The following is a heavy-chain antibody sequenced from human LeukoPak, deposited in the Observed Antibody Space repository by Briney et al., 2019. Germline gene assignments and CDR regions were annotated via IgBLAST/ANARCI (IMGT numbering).Heavy chain of an antibody. V-gene: IGHV1-18*01. CDR1: GYTFTSYG. CDR3: ARARYSSSRYAEKKYNWFDP. CDR2: ISAYNGNT. J-gene: IGHJ5*02. Sequence: ASVKVSCKASGYTFTSYGISWVRQAPGQGLEWMGWISAYNGNTNYAQKFQGRVTITADESTSTAYMELSSLRSEDTAVYYCARARYSSSRYAEKKYNWFDPWGQGTLVTVSS. D-gene: IGHD6-13*01.